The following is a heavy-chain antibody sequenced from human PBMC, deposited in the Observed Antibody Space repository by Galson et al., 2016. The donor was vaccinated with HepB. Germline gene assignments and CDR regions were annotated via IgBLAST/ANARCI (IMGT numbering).Heavy chain of an antibody. V-gene: IGHV3-30*18. CDR2: ISSDGTDQ. CDR1: GFTFTSYT. Sequence: SLRLSCATSGFTFTSYTMNWVRQAPGKGLEWVAFISSDGTDQYYADSVKGRFTISRDNSKNTLYLQMNSLRPEDTAVYYCAKDPADLEWLPYFDYWGQGTQVTVSS. J-gene: IGHJ4*02. CDR3: AKDPADLEWLPYFDY. D-gene: IGHD3-3*01.